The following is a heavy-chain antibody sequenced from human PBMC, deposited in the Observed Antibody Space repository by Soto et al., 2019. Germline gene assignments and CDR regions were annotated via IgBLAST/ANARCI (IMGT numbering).Heavy chain of an antibody. CDR1: GFTFSSYS. CDR3: ARHGYNYGGGYFDY. J-gene: IGHJ4*02. Sequence: GESLKISCAASGFTFSSYSMSWVRQAPGKGLEWVSVIYSGGSTYYADSVKGRFTISRDNSKNTLYLQMNSLRAEDTAVYYCARHGYNYGGGYFDYWGQGTLVTVSS. CDR2: IYSGGST. V-gene: IGHV3-66*04. D-gene: IGHD5-18*01.